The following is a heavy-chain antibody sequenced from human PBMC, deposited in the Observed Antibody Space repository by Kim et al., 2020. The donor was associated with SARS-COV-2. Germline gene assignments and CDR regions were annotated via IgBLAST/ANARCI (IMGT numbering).Heavy chain of an antibody. D-gene: IGHD3-10*01. Sequence: LKSGVDISVDTSKNQFSLKLSSVTAADTAVYYCARHLGSGNYYGRYCDYWGQGTLVTVSS. V-gene: IGHV4-39*01. CDR3: ARHLGSGNYYGRYCDY. J-gene: IGHJ4*02.